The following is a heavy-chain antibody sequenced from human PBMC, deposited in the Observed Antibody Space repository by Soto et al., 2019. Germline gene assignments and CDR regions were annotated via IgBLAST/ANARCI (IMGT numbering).Heavy chain of an antibody. CDR1: GFTFSSYA. CDR2: ISGSGGST. CDR3: AKDTFYDFWSGYNPFFDY. J-gene: IGHJ4*02. D-gene: IGHD3-3*01. Sequence: GGSLRLSCAASGFTFSSYAMSWVRQAPGKGLEWVSAISGSGGSTYYADSVKGRFTISRDNSKNTLYLQMNSLRAEDTAVYYCAKDTFYDFWSGYNPFFDYWGQGTLVTVSS. V-gene: IGHV3-23*01.